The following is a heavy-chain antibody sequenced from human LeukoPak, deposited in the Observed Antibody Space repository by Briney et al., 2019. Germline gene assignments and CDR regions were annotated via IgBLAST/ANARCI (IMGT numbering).Heavy chain of an antibody. D-gene: IGHD2-15*01. J-gene: IGHJ4*02. CDR1: NYSITSGYL. Sequence: SETLSLTCTVSNYSITSGYLWGWIRQPPGKGLQWIGTIFHSGITYYDPSLRSRVTVSIDTSKDQFSLNLTSVTAADTAVYYCAGLDTVRWQNTWGQGTLVTVSS. CDR2: IFHSGIT. V-gene: IGHV4-38-2*02. CDR3: AGLDTVRWQNT.